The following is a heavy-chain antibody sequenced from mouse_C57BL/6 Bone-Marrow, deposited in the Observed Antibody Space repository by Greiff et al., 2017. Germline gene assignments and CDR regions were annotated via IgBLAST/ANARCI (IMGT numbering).Heavy chain of an antibody. CDR2: INPGSGGT. CDR3: ARKERDWYFDV. J-gene: IGHJ1*03. Sequence: VQLQQSGAELVRPGTSVKVSCKASGYAFTNYLIEWVKQRPGQGLEWIGVINPGSGGTNYTEKFKGKATLTADKTSSTAYKQHSSLTSEDAAVYFCARKERDWYFDVWGTGTTVTVSS. V-gene: IGHV1-54*01. CDR1: GYAFTNYL.